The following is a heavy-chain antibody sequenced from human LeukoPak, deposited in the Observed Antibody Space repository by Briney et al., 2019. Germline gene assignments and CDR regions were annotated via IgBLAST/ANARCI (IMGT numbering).Heavy chain of an antibody. CDR2: INHSGST. CDR1: GGSFSGYY. J-gene: IGHJ4*02. Sequence: PSETLSLTRAVYGGSFSGYYWSWIRQPPGKGLEWIGEINHSGSTNYNPSLKSRVTISVDTSKNQFSLKLSSVTAADTAVYYCARGPGGSYRSGLGRRLYYFDYWGQGTLVTVSS. V-gene: IGHV4-34*01. D-gene: IGHD3-16*02. CDR3: ARGPGGSYRSGLGRRLYYFDY.